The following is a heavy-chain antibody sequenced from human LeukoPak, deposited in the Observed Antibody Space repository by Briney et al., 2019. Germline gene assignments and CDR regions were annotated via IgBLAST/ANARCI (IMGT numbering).Heavy chain of an antibody. D-gene: IGHD5-12*01. CDR3: ARDKRTGYQWLRSSVAATSDYYYGMDV. Sequence: SVKVSCKASGGTFSSYAISWVRQAPGQGLEWMGRIIPILGIANYAQKFQGRVTITADKSTSTAYMELSSLRSEDTAVYYCARDKRTGYQWLRSSVAATSDYYYGMDVWGQGTTVTVSS. J-gene: IGHJ6*02. CDR1: GGTFSSYA. V-gene: IGHV1-69*04. CDR2: IIPILGIA.